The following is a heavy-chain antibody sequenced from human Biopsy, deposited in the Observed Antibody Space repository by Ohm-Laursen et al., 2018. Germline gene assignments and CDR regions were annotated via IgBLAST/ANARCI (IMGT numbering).Heavy chain of an antibody. V-gene: IGHV1-69*06. CDR2: NISILGTG. CDR1: GYSFTNHD. CDR3: ATKLTGYFHH. D-gene: IGHD3-9*01. J-gene: IGHJ1*01. Sequence: SSVKVSCKSSGYSFTNHDINWVRQAPGQGLEWLGGNISILGTGNYAQKFQDRVTVAADTSTSTATMELRSLRSDDTAVYYCATKLTGYFHHWGQGTLVIVSS.